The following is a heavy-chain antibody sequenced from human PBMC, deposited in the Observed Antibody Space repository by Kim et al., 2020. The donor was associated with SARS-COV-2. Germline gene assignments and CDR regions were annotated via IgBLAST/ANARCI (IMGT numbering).Heavy chain of an antibody. V-gene: IGHV3-9*01. CDR2: ISCNSGSI. J-gene: IGHJ3*02. Sequence: GGSLRLSCAASGFTFDDYAMHWVRQAPGKGLEWVSGISCNSGSIGYADSVKGRFTISRDNAKNSLYLQMNSLRAEDTALYYCAKIGGSGSYYSWPEAFDIWGQGTMVTVSS. CDR3: AKIGGSGSYYSWPEAFDI. CDR1: GFTFDDYA. D-gene: IGHD3-10*01.